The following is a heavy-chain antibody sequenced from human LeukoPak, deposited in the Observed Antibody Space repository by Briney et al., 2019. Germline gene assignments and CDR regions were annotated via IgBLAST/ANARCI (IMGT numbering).Heavy chain of an antibody. CDR1: GFTFSSYS. D-gene: IGHD6-13*01. CDR3: ARDNREQQLVPPTFDY. J-gene: IGHJ4*02. Sequence: GGSLRLSCAASGFTFSSYSMNWVRQAPGKGLEWVSSISSSSSYIYYADSVKGRFTISRDNAKNSLYLQMNSLRAEDTAVYYCARDNREQQLVPPTFDYWGQGTLVTVSS. CDR2: ISSSSSYI. V-gene: IGHV3-21*01.